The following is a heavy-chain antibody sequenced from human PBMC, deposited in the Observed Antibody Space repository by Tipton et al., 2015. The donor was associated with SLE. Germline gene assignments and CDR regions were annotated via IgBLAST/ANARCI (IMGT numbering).Heavy chain of an antibody. CDR1: GFTFSSYA. D-gene: IGHD1-20*01. V-gene: IGHV4-34*01. Sequence: LRLSCAASGFTFSSYAMHWVRQAPGKGLEWIGEINHSGSTNYNPSLKSRVTISVDTSKNQFSLKLSSVTAADTAVYYCARDNWNWGQGTLVTVSS. J-gene: IGHJ4*02. CDR3: ARDNWN. CDR2: INHSGST.